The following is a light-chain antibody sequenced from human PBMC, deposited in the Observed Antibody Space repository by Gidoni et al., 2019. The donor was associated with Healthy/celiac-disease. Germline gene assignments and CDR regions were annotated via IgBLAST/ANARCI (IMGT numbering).Light chain of an antibody. CDR3: QQRNSYLIT. J-gene: IGKJ5*01. CDR1: QGINSY. Sequence: DMKLTQSPSFVSASVGDRVTITCRASQGINSYLAWYQQQPGKAPKLLIYAASTLQSGVPSRVSGSGSGTEFTLTISSLQPEDFATYYCQQRNSYLITFGQGTRLEIK. CDR2: AAS. V-gene: IGKV1-9*01.